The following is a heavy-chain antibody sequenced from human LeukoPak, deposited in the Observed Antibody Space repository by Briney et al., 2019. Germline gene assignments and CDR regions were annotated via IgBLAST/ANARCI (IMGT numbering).Heavy chain of an antibody. CDR1: GGSFSGYY. CDR3: ARGQLGGYDSSGYYYDAFDI. J-gene: IGHJ3*02. Sequence: TSETLSLTCAVYGGSFSGYYWSWIRQPPGKGLEWIGEINHSGSTNYNPSLKSRVTISVDTSKNQFSLKLSSVTAADTAVYYCARGQLGGYDSSGYYYDAFDIWGQGTMVTVSS. CDR2: INHSGST. V-gene: IGHV4-34*01. D-gene: IGHD3-22*01.